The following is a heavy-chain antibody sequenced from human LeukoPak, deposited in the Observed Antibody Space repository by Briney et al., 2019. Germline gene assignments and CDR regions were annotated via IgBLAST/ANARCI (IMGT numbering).Heavy chain of an antibody. CDR1: GGSISSSSYY. D-gene: IGHD2-2*01. J-gene: IGHJ5*02. Sequence: SETLSLTCTVSGGSISSSSYYWGWIRQPPGKGLEWIGSIYYSGSTYYNPSLKSRVTISVDTSKNQFSLKLSSVTAADTAVYYCARQAVVVVPAAAVHWFDPWGQGTLVTVSS. V-gene: IGHV4-39*01. CDR2: IYYSGST. CDR3: ARQAVVVVPAAAVHWFDP.